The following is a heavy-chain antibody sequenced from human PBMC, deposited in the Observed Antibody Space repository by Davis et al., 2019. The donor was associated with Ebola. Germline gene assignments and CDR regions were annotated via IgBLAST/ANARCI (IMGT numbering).Heavy chain of an antibody. CDR1: GFGVGDYA. D-gene: IGHD2-15*01. V-gene: IGHV3-49*04. CDR3: TRNIVVIAAATANWFDP. Sequence: PGGSLRLSCLASGFGVGDYAMGWVRQAPGKGLEWVGFIRRDKYGGTPEYAASVKGRFAISRDESKNIVSLQMNNLKTEDTGLYYCTRNIVVIAAATANWFDPWGQGTQVTVS. J-gene: IGHJ5*02. CDR2: IRRDKYGGTP.